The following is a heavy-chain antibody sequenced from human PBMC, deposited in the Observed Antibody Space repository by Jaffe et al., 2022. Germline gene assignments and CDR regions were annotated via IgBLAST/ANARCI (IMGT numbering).Heavy chain of an antibody. J-gene: IGHJ4*02. D-gene: IGHD4-17*01. CDR3: ARAPDYGDFDY. CDR2: ISSSSSTI. Sequence: EVQLVESGGGLVQPGGSLRLSCAASGFTFSSYSMNWVRQAPGKGLEWVSYISSSSSTIYYADSVKGRFTISRDNAKNSLYLQMNSLRAEDTAVYYCARAPDYGDFDYWGQGTLVTVSS. CDR1: GFTFSSYS. V-gene: IGHV3-48*01.